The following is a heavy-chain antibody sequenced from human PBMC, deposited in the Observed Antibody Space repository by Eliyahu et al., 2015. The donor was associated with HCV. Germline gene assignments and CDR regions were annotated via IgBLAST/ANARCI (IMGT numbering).Heavy chain of an antibody. Sequence: QVQLVESGGGLVKPGGSLRXSCAAXGFTYXDYNMTWIRXXPGKGLEWISFISTTGSIVYYADSVKGRFTISRDNAKNSLYLQMNSLRAEDTAVYYCARTVAGAVYYYYYGMDVWGQGTTVTVSS. D-gene: IGHD7-27*01. J-gene: IGHJ6*02. V-gene: IGHV3-11*01. CDR3: ARTVAGAVYYYYYGMDV. CDR2: ISTTGSIV. CDR1: GFTYXDYN.